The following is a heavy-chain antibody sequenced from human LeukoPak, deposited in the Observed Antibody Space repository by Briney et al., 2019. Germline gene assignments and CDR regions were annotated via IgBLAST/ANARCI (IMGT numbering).Heavy chain of an antibody. D-gene: IGHD3-10*01. CDR3: ARQAFPLSWFGRYFDY. CDR1: GGSISSYY. V-gene: IGHV4-59*08. Sequence: PAETLSLICTVSGGSISSYYWSWIRQPPGKGLEWIGNIHYSGSTNYNPSLKSRVTISVDTSKNQFSLKLSPVTAADTAIYYCARQAFPLSWFGRYFDYWGQGTLVTVSS. CDR2: IHYSGST. J-gene: IGHJ4*02.